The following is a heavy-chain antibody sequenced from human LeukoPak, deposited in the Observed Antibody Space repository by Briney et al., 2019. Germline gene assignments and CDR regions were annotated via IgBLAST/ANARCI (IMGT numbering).Heavy chain of an antibody. Sequence: GGSLRLSCAASVFTFSSYEMNWVRQAPGKGLEWVSYISSSGSTIYYADSVKGRFTISRDNAKNSLYLQMNSLRAEDTAVYYCARAVDDYSNYGIRDDTFDYWGQGTLVTVSS. CDR1: VFTFSSYE. CDR2: ISSSGSTI. J-gene: IGHJ4*02. CDR3: ARAVDDYSNYGIRDDTFDY. V-gene: IGHV3-48*03. D-gene: IGHD4-11*01.